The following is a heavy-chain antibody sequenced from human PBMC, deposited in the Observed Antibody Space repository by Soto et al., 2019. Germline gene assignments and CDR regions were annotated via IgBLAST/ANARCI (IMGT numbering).Heavy chain of an antibody. CDR1: GFTFSSYW. CDR3: ARDNYDSSGCPFDP. Sequence: EVQLVESGGGLVQPGGSLRLSCAASGFTFSSYWMSWVRQAPGKGLEWVANIKQDGSEKYYVDSVKGRFTISRDNAKNSLYLQMNSLRAEDTAVYYCARDNYDSSGCPFDPWGQGTLVTVSS. CDR2: IKQDGSEK. V-gene: IGHV3-7*01. D-gene: IGHD3-22*01. J-gene: IGHJ5*02.